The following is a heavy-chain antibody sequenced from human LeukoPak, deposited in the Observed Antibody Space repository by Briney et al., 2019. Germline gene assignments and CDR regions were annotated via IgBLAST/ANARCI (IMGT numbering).Heavy chain of an antibody. Sequence: GGTLRLSCAASGFTFSSYGMTWVRQAPGKGLEWVSTISGSGGSTYYADSVKGRFTISRDKSKDTLYLQMNSLRAEDTAVYHCAKDLRRGGPIHYWGQGTLVTVSS. J-gene: IGHJ4*02. CDR1: GFTFSSYG. CDR3: AKDLRRGGPIHY. V-gene: IGHV3-23*01. D-gene: IGHD3-3*01. CDR2: ISGSGGST.